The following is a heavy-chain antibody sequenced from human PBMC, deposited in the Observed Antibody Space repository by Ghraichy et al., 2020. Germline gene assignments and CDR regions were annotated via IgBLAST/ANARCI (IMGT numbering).Heavy chain of an antibody. J-gene: IGHJ3*02. Sequence: GESLNISCKASGYRFTNYWIGWVRQLPGKGLEWMGIIYPDDSKTRYSPSFQGQVTISADKSISTAFLQWSSLKASDTAIYYCARHPGFYYGLGSYGIDAFDIWGQGTVVSVSS. CDR3: ARHPGFYYGLGSYGIDAFDI. CDR2: IYPDDSKT. D-gene: IGHD3-10*01. CDR1: GYRFTNYW. V-gene: IGHV5-51*01.